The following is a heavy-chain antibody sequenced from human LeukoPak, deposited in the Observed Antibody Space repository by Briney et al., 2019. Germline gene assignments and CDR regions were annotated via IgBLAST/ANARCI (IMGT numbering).Heavy chain of an antibody. CDR2: IEYSESSA. V-gene: IGHV3-23*01. CDR1: GFTLSSYE. CDR3: AKDFHDSIVVVVAATSLDY. D-gene: IGHD2-15*01. Sequence: PGGSLRLSCTVSGFTLSSYEMSWIRQAPGKGLEWVSSIEYSESSAYYADSVKGRLTISRDNSKNTLYLQMNSLRAEDTAVYYCAKDFHDSIVVVVAATSLDYWGQGTLVTVSS. J-gene: IGHJ4*02.